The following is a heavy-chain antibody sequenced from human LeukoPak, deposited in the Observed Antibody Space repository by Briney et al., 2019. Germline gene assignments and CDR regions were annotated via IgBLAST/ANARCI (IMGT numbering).Heavy chain of an antibody. Sequence: PSETLSLTGTVSGGSISSNDWNGFRQAAGKGLEWIGRIKTGERTNYNPCLKSRVTMSVDTSKNQFSLMLRSVTAPDTPVYYRARAINYSDNTGYYPHFDYWGRGPLVTVSS. CDR1: GGSISSND. CDR3: ARAINYSDNTGYYPHFDY. V-gene: IGHV4-4*07. J-gene: IGHJ4*02. CDR2: IKTGERT. D-gene: IGHD3-22*01.